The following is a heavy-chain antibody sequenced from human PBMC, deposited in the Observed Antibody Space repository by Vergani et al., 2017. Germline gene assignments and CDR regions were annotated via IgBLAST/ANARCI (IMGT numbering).Heavy chain of an antibody. CDR2: ISGSGGST. V-gene: IGHV3-23*04. D-gene: IGHD3-22*01. CDR3: AKGSWYYYDSSGYYGR. J-gene: IGHJ4*02. Sequence: EVQLVESGGGLVQPGGSLRLSCAASGFTFSSYAMSWVRQAPGKGLEWVSAISGSGGSTYYADSVKGRFTISRDNSKNTLYLQMNSLRAEDTAVYYCAKGSWYYYDSSGYYGRWGQGTLVTVSS. CDR1: GFTFSSYA.